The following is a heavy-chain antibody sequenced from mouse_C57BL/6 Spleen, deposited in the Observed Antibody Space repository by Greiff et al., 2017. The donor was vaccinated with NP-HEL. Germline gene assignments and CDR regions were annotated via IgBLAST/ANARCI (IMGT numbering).Heavy chain of an antibody. Sequence: VQLQQPGAELVRPGSSVKLSCKASGYTFTSYWMHWVKQRPIQGLEWIGNIDPSDSETHYNQKFKDKATLTVDKSSSTAYMQLSSLTSEDSAVYYCARENLTGTRYFDVWGTGTTVTVSS. CDR2: IDPSDSET. D-gene: IGHD4-1*01. V-gene: IGHV1-52*01. CDR3: ARENLTGTRYFDV. J-gene: IGHJ1*03. CDR1: GYTFTSYW.